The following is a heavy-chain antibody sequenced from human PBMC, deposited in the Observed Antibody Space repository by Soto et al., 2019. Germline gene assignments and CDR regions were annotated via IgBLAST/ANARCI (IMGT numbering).Heavy chain of an antibody. J-gene: IGHJ5*02. CDR2: IFSNDEK. V-gene: IGHV2-26*01. Sequence: QVTLKESGPVLVKPTETLTLTCTVSGFSLSNARMGVSWIRQPPGKALEWLAHIFSNDEKSYSTSLKSRLTISKDTTKSQVVLTMTSRDPVDTATYYCARTAGEGYCSGGSCYSGGWFDPWGQGTLVTVSS. D-gene: IGHD2-15*01. CDR3: ARTAGEGYCSGGSCYSGGWFDP. CDR1: GFSLSNARMG.